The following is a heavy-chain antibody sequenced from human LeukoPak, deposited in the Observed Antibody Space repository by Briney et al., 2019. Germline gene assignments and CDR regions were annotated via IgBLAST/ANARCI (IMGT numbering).Heavy chain of an antibody. J-gene: IGHJ4*02. CDR2: ISGSSGTAGST. D-gene: IGHD3-3*01. CDR1: GFTFSSYA. V-gene: IGHV3-23*01. CDR3: AKEKIFGVALDY. Sequence: GGSLRLSCAVSGFTFSSYAMKWVRQAPGKGLEWVSGISGSSGTAGSTYYAASVKGRFTISRDNSKNTLYLQMNSLTAEDTAVYYCAKEKIFGVALDYWGQGTLVIVSS.